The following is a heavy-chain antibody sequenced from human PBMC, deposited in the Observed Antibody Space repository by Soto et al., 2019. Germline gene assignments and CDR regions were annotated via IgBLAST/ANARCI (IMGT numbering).Heavy chain of an antibody. CDR3: AKDLGGYSYGYHGMDV. V-gene: IGHV3-30*18. D-gene: IGHD5-18*01. CDR1: GFTFSSYG. Sequence: GGSLRLSCAASGFTFSSYGMHWVRQAPGKGLEWVAVISYDGSNKYYADSVKGRFTISRDNSKNTLYLQMNSLRAEDTAVYYCAKDLGGYSYGYHGMDVWGQGTTVTVSS. J-gene: IGHJ6*02. CDR2: ISYDGSNK.